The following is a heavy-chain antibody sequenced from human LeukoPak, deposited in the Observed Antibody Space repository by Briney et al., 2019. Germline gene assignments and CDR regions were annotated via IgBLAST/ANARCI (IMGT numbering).Heavy chain of an antibody. CDR2: IYPGDSDT. CDR1: GYSFTSYW. Sequence: GESLKISCKGSGYSFTSYWIGWVRQMPGKGLEWMGIIYPGDSDTRYSPSFQGQVTISADKSISTAYLQWSSLKASDTAMYYCARSGYYYGSGSYYYFDYWGQGTLVTVSS. CDR3: ARSGYYYGSGSYYYFDY. D-gene: IGHD3-10*01. J-gene: IGHJ4*02. V-gene: IGHV5-51*01.